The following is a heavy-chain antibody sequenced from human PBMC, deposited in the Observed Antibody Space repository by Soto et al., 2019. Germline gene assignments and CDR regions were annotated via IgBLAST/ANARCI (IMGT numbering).Heavy chain of an antibody. CDR2: IYHSGGT. CDR1: GGSISSSNW. CDR3: ARDPPGTFTGMDV. Sequence: PSETLSLTCAVSGGSISSSNWWSWVRQPPGKGLEWIGEIYHSGGTNYNPSLKSRVTISVDKSKNQFSLKLSSVTAADTAVYYCARDPPGTFTGMDVWGQGTTVTVSS. J-gene: IGHJ6*02. D-gene: IGHD1-26*01. V-gene: IGHV4-4*02.